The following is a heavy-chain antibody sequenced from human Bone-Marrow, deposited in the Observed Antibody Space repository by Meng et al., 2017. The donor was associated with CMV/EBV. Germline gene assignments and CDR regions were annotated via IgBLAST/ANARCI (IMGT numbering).Heavy chain of an antibody. D-gene: IGHD3-10*01. CDR2: INPNSGDT. J-gene: IGHJ6*02. Sequence: ASVKVSCKASGYTFTDYYMHWVRQAPGQGLEWMGWINPNSGDTNYAQKFRGRVTMTRHTSISTAYMELSRLRSDDTAVYYCAREPHRYGSGSPHYYYGMDVWGQGTTVTVSS. CDR3: AREPHRYGSGSPHYYYGMDV. CDR1: GYTFTDYY. V-gene: IGHV1-2*02.